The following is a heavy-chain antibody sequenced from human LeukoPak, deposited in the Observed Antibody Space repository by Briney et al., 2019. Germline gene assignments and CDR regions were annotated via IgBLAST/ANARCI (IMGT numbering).Heavy chain of an antibody. Sequence: ASVKVSCKASGYTFTSYGISWVRQAPGQGLEWMGWISAYNGNTNYAQKLQGRVAMTTDTSTSTAYMELRSLRSDDTAVYYCARAGSTSSNYYYYGMDVWGQGTTVTVSS. CDR1: GYTFTSYG. D-gene: IGHD2-2*01. V-gene: IGHV1-18*01. CDR3: ARAGSTSSNYYYYGMDV. J-gene: IGHJ6*02. CDR2: ISAYNGNT.